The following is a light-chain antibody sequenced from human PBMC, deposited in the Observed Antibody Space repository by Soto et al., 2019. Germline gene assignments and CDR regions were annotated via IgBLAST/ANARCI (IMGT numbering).Light chain of an antibody. CDR3: CSYAGSYTFVV. J-gene: IGLJ2*01. CDR1: SSDVGGYNY. CDR2: DVS. Sequence: QSVLTQPRSVSGSPGQSVTISCTGTSSDVGGYNYFSWYQQHPGKAPKLMNYDVSKRPSGVPDRFSGSKSGNTASLTISGLQAEDEADYYCCSYAGSYTFVVFGGGTQLTVL. V-gene: IGLV2-11*01.